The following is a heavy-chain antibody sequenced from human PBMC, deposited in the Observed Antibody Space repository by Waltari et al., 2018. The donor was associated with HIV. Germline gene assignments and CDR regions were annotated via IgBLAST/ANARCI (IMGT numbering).Heavy chain of an antibody. CDR2: IYYSGST. CDR3: AAAGSWLPWFDP. Sequence: QVQLQESGPGLVKPSETLSLTCPASGGSIRSYYWSWIRQPPGKGLEWIGYIYYSGSTNYNPSLKSRVTISVDTSKNQISLKLSSVTAADTAVYYCAAAGSWLPWFDPWGQGTLVTVSS. J-gene: IGHJ5*02. CDR1: GGSIRSYY. D-gene: IGHD1-26*01. V-gene: IGHV4-59*01.